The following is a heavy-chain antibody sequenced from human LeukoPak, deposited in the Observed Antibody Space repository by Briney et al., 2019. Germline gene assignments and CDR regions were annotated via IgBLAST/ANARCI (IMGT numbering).Heavy chain of an antibody. V-gene: IGHV1-69*04. CDR2: IIPILGIA. D-gene: IGHD1-26*01. CDR1: GGTFSSYA. J-gene: IGHJ3*02. Sequence: SVKVSCKASGGTFSSYAISWVRQAPGQGLEWMGRIIPILGIANYAQKFQGRVTITADKSTSTAYMELSSLRSEDTAVYYCARQMGDIVGATGAFDIWGQGTMVTVSS. CDR3: ARQMGDIVGATGAFDI.